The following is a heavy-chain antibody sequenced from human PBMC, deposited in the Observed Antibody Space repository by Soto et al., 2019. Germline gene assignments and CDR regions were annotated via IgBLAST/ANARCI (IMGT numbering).Heavy chain of an antibody. V-gene: IGHV4-39*01. Sequence: SETLSLTCTVSGGSISSSSYYWGWIRQPPGKGLEWIGSIYYSGSTYYNPSLKSRVTISVDTSKNQFSLKLSSVTAADTAVYYCASLYYYGSGSYSPYYYYYYMDVWSKGTTVTVSS. CDR1: GGSISSSSYY. CDR3: ASLYYYGSGSYSPYYYYYYMDV. D-gene: IGHD3-10*01. J-gene: IGHJ6*03. CDR2: IYYSGST.